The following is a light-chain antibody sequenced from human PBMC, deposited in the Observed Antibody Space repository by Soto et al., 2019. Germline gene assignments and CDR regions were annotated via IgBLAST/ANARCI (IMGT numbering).Light chain of an antibody. CDR1: SRDVGGYNF. CDR3: SSYAGDSIYVL. J-gene: IGLJ3*02. Sequence: QSALTQPRSVSGSPGQSVSISCTGTSRDVGGYNFVSWYQHHPGRAPKLIIYHVSELPSGVPDRFSGSKSGDTASLTISGLQTEDEADYYCSSYAGDSIYVLFGGGTKLTVL. CDR2: HVS. V-gene: IGLV2-11*01.